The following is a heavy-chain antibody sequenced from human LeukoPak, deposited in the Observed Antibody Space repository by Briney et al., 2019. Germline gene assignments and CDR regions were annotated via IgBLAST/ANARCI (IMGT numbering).Heavy chain of an antibody. V-gene: IGHV1-18*01. CDR2: ISAYNGNT. CDR3: ARDPCHYYDSSGYCNWFDP. CDR1: GYTLTSYG. Sequence: ASVKVSCKASGYTLTSYGISWVRQAPGQGLEWMGWISAYNGNTNYAQKLQGRVTMTTDTSTSTAYMELRSLRSDDTAVYYCARDPCHYYDSSGYCNWFDPWGQGTLVTVSS. D-gene: IGHD3-22*01. J-gene: IGHJ5*02.